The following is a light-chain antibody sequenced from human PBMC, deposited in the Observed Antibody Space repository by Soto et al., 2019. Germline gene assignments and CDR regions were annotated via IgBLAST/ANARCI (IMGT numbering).Light chain of an antibody. V-gene: IGLV1-40*01. CDR1: RSNIGAGYD. CDR2: GNT. Sequence: QSVLTQPPSVSGAPGQRVTISCSGSRSNIGAGYDVHWYQQLPGRAPKLLIYGNTNRPSGVPDRFSGSKSGTSASLAITGLQAEDEADYYCQSYDNSLSGYVFGTGTKVTVL. CDR3: QSYDNSLSGYV. J-gene: IGLJ1*01.